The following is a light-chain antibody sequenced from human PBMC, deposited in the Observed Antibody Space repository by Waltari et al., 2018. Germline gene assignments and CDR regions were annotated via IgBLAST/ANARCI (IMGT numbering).Light chain of an antibody. Sequence: IQMTQSPSSLSASVGDRVTITCRASQSISSYLNWYQQKPGKAPKLLLYAASILQSGVPSRFSDSESGTDFTLTISSLQPGDFATYYCQQSYSTLWTFGQGTKGESK. CDR1: QSISSY. V-gene: IGKV1-39*01. CDR3: QQSYSTLWT. J-gene: IGKJ1*01. CDR2: AAS.